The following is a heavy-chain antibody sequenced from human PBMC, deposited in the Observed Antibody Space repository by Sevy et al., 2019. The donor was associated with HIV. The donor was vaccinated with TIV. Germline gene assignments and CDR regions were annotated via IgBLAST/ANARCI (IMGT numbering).Heavy chain of an antibody. Sequence: SETLSLTCTVFGGSISAYYWSWIRQPPGKGLEYIGYIYYTGSTNYNPSLKSRVTISVDTSKNQFTRRLTSVTAADTAMYYCARAPPVRSGDDSLNWFDPWGQGTLVTVSS. CDR1: GGSISAYY. CDR2: IYYTGST. D-gene: IGHD5-12*01. CDR3: ARAPPVRSGDDSLNWFDP. J-gene: IGHJ5*02. V-gene: IGHV4-59*01.